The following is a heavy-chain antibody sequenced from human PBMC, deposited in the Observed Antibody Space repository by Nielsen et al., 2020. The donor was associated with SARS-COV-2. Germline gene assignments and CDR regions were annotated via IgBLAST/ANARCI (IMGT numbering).Heavy chain of an antibody. CDR2: LNPNSGGT. D-gene: IGHD2-2*01. CDR1: GYTFTGDY. J-gene: IGHJ5*02. V-gene: IGHV1-2*06. Sequence: ASVKVSCKASGYTFTGDYMHWVRQAPGQGLEWMGRLNPNSGGTNYAQKFQGRVTMTRDTSISTAYMELSRLRSDDTAGYYCARGHCSSTSCQSGLGFDPWGQGTLVTVSS. CDR3: ARGHCSSTSCQSGLGFDP.